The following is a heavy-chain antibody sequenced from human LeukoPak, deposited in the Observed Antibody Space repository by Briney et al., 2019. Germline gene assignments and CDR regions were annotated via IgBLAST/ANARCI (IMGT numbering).Heavy chain of an antibody. Sequence: GSLRLSCAASGFTFSSYWMHWVRQAPGKGLVWVSRINSDGSTTTYADSVKGRFTISRDNAKNTLYLQMNSLRAEDTAVYYCARVCIGGYSKDYWGQGTLVSVSS. V-gene: IGHV3-74*03. CDR1: GFTFSSYW. J-gene: IGHJ4*02. D-gene: IGHD6-25*01. CDR3: ARVCIGGYSKDY. CDR2: INSDGSTT.